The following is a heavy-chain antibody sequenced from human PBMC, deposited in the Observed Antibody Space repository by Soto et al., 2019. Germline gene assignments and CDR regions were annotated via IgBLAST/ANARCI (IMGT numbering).Heavy chain of an antibody. CDR3: ARGRIGFGFVVVPAAEFDY. CDR1: GFTFSSYE. CDR2: ISSSGSTI. V-gene: IGHV3-48*03. J-gene: IGHJ4*02. Sequence: EVQLVESGGGLVQPGGSLRLSCAASGFTFSSYEMNWVRQAPGKGLEWVSYISSSGSTIYYADSVKGRFTISRDNAKNSLYLQMNSLRAEDTAVYYCARGRIGFGFVVVPAAEFDYWGQGTLVTVSS. D-gene: IGHD2-2*01.